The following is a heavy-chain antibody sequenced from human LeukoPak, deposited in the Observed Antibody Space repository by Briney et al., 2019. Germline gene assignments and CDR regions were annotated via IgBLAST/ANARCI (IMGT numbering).Heavy chain of an antibody. CDR2: IRYDGSNK. CDR3: ARASTTLTYSESLFGVGYYYYYMDV. Sequence: GGSLRLSCAASGFTFSSYGIHWVRQAPGKGLEWVTFIRYDGSNKYYADSVKGRFTISRDNSKNTVYLQMNSLRGEDTAVYYCARASTTLTYSESLFGVGYYYYYMDVWGKGTTVTVSS. V-gene: IGHV3-30*02. CDR1: GFTFSSYG. J-gene: IGHJ6*03. D-gene: IGHD3-3*01.